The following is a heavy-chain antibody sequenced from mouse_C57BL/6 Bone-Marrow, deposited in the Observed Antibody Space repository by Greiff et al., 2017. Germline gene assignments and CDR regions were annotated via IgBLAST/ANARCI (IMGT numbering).Heavy chain of an antibody. D-gene: IGHD1-1*01. J-gene: IGHJ2*01. CDR1: GYSFTGYY. CDR3: ARYYYGLDY. Sequence: DVKLQESGPELVKPGASVKISCKASGYSFTGYYMNWVKQSPEKSLEWIGEINPSTGGTTYNQKFKAKATLTVDKSSSTAYMQLKSLTSEDSAVYYCARYYYGLDYWGQGTTLTVSS. CDR2: INPSTGGT. V-gene: IGHV1-42*01.